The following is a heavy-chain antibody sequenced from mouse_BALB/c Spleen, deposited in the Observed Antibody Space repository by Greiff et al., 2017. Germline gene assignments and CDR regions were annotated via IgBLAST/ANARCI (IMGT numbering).Heavy chain of an antibody. Sequence: QVQLQQSGAELARPGASVKLSCKASGYTFTDYYINWVKQRTGQGLEWIGEIYPGSGNTYYNEKFKGKATLTADKSSSTAYMQLSSLTSEDSAVYFCARYYGSSPCDYWGQGTTRTVSS. CDR3: ARYYGSSPCDY. CDR1: GYTFTDYY. CDR2: IYPGSGNT. D-gene: IGHD1-1*01. J-gene: IGHJ2*01. V-gene: IGHV1-77*01.